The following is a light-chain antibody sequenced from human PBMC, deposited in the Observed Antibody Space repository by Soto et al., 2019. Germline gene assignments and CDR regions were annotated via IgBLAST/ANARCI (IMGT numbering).Light chain of an antibody. CDR2: AAS. CDR1: SY. CDR3: QQYDNLPQT. J-gene: IGKJ4*01. Sequence: IVMTQSPATLSATPGERATPSCRASSYLGWYQQKPGQPPRLILYAASKRATGIPDRCSGSGAGTDFTFTISSLQPEDIATYYCQQYDNLPQTFGGGTKVDIK. V-gene: IGKV3D-15*01.